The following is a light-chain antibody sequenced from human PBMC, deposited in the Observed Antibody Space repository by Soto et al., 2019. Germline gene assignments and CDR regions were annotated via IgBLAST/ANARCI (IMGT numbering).Light chain of an antibody. Sequence: PGERATLSCRASQSVSSYLAWYQQKPSQAPRLLIYDASNRATGIPARFSGSGSGTDFTPTISSLEPEDFAVYYCQQRSNWRLTFGGGTKVEIK. CDR1: QSVSSY. J-gene: IGKJ4*01. CDR2: DAS. CDR3: QQRSNWRLT. V-gene: IGKV3-11*01.